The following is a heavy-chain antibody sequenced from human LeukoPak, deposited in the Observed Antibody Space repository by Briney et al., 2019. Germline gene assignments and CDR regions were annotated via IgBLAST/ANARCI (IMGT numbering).Heavy chain of an antibody. CDR3: ARDPPRHVQVPCY. CDR2: IKQDGSEK. V-gene: IGHV3-7*03. D-gene: IGHD5-24*01. CDR1: GFTFSSYW. Sequence: GGSLRLSCATSGFTFSSYWMTWVRQAPGKGLEWVANIKQDGSEKNYVDSVKGRSTISRDNSKNSLYLQMNSLRAEDTAVYYCARDPPRHVQVPCYWGQGTRVTVSS. J-gene: IGHJ4*02.